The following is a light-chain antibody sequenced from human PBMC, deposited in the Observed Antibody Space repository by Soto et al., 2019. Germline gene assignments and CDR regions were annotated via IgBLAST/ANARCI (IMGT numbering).Light chain of an antibody. CDR2: GAF. CDR3: QEYNIWYT. J-gene: IGKJ2*01. Sequence: EIVMTQSPATLSVSPGESVTLSCRASQTIGNNLAWYQQKDGQPPSLLISGAFTRATGVPPRFSGSGSGTEFTLTISSLQSEDFAVYYCQEYNIWYTFGQGTKVEIK. CDR1: QTIGNN. V-gene: IGKV3-15*01.